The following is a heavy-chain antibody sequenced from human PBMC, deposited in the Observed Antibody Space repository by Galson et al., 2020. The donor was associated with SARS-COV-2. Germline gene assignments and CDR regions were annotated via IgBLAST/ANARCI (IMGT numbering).Heavy chain of an antibody. CDR1: GYTFTSYD. Sequence: ASVKVSCKASGYTFTSYDINWVRQATGQGLEWMGWMNPNSGNTGYAQKFQGRVTMTRNTSISTAYMELSSLRSADTAVYYCASCTNGVCRRGDYYDGMDVWGQGTTVTVSS. CDR2: MNPNSGNT. J-gene: IGHJ6*02. D-gene: IGHD2-8*01. V-gene: IGHV1-8*01. CDR3: ASCTNGVCRRGDYYDGMDV.